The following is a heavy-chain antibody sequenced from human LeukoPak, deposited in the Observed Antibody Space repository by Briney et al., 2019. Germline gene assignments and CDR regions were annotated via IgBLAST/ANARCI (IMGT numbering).Heavy chain of an antibody. CDR1: GGSFSGYY. CDR3: ARARAAWFDP. CDR2: INHRGST. J-gene: IGHJ5*02. V-gene: IGHV4-34*01. Sequence: PSETLSLTCAVYGGSFSGYYWSWIRQPPGKGLEWIGEINHRGSTNYNPSLKSRVTISVDTSKNQFSLKLSSVTAADTAVYYCARARAAWFDPWAREPWSPSPQ.